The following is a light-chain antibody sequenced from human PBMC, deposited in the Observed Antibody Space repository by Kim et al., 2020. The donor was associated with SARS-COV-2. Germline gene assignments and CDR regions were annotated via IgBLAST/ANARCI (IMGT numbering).Light chain of an antibody. V-gene: IGKV3-20*01. CDR3: QQCGSSPHT. Sequence: SPGERASLSCRASQSVSSNYLAWYQQKPGQAPRLLIYDASSRATGIPDRFSGSGSETELTLTITRLEPEDFAVYFCQQCGSSPHTFGQGTKVDIK. J-gene: IGKJ1*01. CDR1: QSVSSNY. CDR2: DAS.